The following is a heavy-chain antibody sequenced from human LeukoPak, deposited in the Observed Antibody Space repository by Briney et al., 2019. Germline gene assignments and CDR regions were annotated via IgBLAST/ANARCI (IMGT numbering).Heavy chain of an antibody. J-gene: IGHJ4*02. V-gene: IGHV3-7*01. D-gene: IGHD5-12*01. CDR3: ARDGVATIPFDY. CDR2: IKQDGSEK. Sequence: GGSLRLSCAASGFTFSSYWMSWVRQAPGKGLEWVANIKQDGSEKYYVDSVKGRFTISRVDAKNTLYLQMNSLRAEDTAVYYCARDGVATIPFDYWGQGTLVTVSS. CDR1: GFTFSSYW.